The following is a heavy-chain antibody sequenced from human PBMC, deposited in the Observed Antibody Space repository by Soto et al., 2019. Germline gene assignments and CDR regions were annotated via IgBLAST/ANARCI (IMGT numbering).Heavy chain of an antibody. J-gene: IGHJ5*02. Sequence: ASVKVACKASGYTFTIYDINWVRQATGQGLEWMGWMNPNSGNTGYAQKFQGRVTMTWDSSITTAYMELSSLRSEDTAVYFCARGVKYGAYSRWFDPWGQGTLVTVSS. CDR2: MNPNSGNT. CDR3: ARGVKYGAYSRWFDP. D-gene: IGHD4-17*01. V-gene: IGHV1-8*01. CDR1: GYTFTIYD.